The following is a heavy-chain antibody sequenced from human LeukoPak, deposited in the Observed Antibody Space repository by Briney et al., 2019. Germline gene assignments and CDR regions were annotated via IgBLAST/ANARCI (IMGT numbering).Heavy chain of an antibody. J-gene: IGHJ4*02. D-gene: IGHD6-13*01. CDR1: EFTFSVYT. V-gene: IGHV3-30*09. CDR3: ASHIAAAGFPFDY. CDR2: IPYDGRSK. Sequence: PGGSLRLSCAASEFTFSVYTMHWVRQSPGKGLEWVSVIPYDGRSKYYADSVKGRFAISRDNSESRLFLQMNNLTDEDTAIYYCASHIAAAGFPFDYWGQGTLVIVSS.